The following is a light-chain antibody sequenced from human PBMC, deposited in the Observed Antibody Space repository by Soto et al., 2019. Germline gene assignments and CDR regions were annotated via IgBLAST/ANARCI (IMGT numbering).Light chain of an antibody. J-gene: IGKJ3*01. Sequence: IVMTQSPATLSVSPGERATLSCRASQSVSIFLAWYQQKPGQAPRLLIYAASTRHTGIPDRFNGSGSGTDFVLTINRLEPEDFAVYYCQQYDGAPLTFGPGTKVDIK. V-gene: IGKV3D-15*01. CDR2: AAS. CDR1: QSVSIF. CDR3: QQYDGAPLT.